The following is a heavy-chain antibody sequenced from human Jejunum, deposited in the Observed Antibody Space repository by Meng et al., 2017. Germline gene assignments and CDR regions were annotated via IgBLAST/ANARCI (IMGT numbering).Heavy chain of an antibody. D-gene: IGHD2-15*01. CDR3: ARRIGSSGRAFDM. Sequence: ASVKVSCKASGYTLTGSYMHWVRQAPGQGLEWVGRINPINGDTNSAQKFQGRVTITRDTSISTDYMELTSPGSDDTAVYYCARRIGSSGRAFDMWGQGTMVTVSS. V-gene: IGHV1-2*06. CDR1: GYTLTGSY. CDR2: INPINGDT. J-gene: IGHJ3*02.